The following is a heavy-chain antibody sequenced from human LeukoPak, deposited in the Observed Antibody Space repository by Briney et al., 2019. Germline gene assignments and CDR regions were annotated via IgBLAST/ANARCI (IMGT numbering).Heavy chain of an antibody. CDR3: ARGAGLAAPYYFDY. V-gene: IGHV1-2*04. D-gene: IGHD6-6*01. J-gene: IGHJ4*02. CDR2: INPNSGGT. CDR1: GYTFTGYY. Sequence: AASVKVSCKASGYTFTGYYMHWVRQAPGQGLEWMGWINPNSGGTNYAQKFQGWVTMTRDTSISTAYMELSRLRSDDTAVYYCARGAGLAAPYYFDYWGQGTLVTVSS.